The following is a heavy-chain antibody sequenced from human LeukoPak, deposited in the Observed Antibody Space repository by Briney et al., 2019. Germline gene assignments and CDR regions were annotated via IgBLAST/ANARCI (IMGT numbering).Heavy chain of an antibody. CDR1: GGSFSGYY. J-gene: IGHJ5*02. Sequence: SETLSLTCAVYGGSFSGYYWSWIRQPPGKGLEWIGYIYYSGSTNYNPSLKSRVTISVDTSKNQFSLKLSSVTAADTAVYYCARQPSYSSSWYDHSVAWFDPWGQGTLVTVSS. CDR2: IYYSGST. CDR3: ARQPSYSSSWYDHSVAWFDP. D-gene: IGHD6-13*01. V-gene: IGHV4-59*08.